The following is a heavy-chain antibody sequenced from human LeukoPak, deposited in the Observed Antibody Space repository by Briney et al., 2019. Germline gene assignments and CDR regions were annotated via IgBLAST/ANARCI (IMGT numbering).Heavy chain of an antibody. V-gene: IGHV3-23*01. CDR1: GYTFSSCP. CDR2: VSPSGGTT. CDR3: AKRGATERAFDY. J-gene: IGHJ4*02. Sequence: GASLRLSCAASGYTFSSCPMNWVRQAPGKGLEWISAVSPSGGTTCYTQTVKGRSTITRDNSKSTPYMQMSSLRAEDTALYYCAKRGATERAFDYWGQGTLVTV. D-gene: IGHD1-26*01.